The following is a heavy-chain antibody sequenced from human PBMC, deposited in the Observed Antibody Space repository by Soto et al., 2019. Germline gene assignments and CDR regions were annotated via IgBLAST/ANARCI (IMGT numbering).Heavy chain of an antibody. D-gene: IGHD6-19*01. Sequence: QVQLQESGPGLVKPSETLSLTCTVSGGSISSYYWSWIRQPPGKGLEWIGYIYYSGSTNYNPSLKSRVXXSXDXXKNQFSLKLSSVTAADTAVYYCARQYPIAVGSFDYWGQGTLVTVSS. CDR1: GGSISSYY. CDR3: ARQYPIAVGSFDY. V-gene: IGHV4-59*01. CDR2: IYYSGST. J-gene: IGHJ4*02.